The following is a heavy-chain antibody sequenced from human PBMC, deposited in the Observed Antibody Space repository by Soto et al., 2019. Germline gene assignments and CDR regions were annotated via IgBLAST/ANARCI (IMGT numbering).Heavy chain of an antibody. CDR3: ARGADLALTPRVVDY. V-gene: IGHV3-53*04. D-gene: IGHD2-2*01. CDR1: GFTVSSNY. J-gene: IGHJ4*02. Sequence: GGSLRLSCAASGFTVSSNYMSWVRQAPGKGLEWVSVIYSGGSTYYADSVKGRFTISRHNSKNTLYLQMNSLRAEDTAVYYCARGADLALTPRVVDYWGQGTLVTVSS. CDR2: IYSGGST.